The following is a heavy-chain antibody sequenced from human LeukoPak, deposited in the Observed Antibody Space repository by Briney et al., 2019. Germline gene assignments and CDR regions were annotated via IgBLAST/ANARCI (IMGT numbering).Heavy chain of an antibody. V-gene: IGHV3-7*05. Sequence: GGSLRLSCAASGFIFNTYWMSWVRQAPGKGLEWVASIKHDGSEQCYVDSVKGRLTISRDNARNSLNLQMDSLRAEDTAVYYCARGHYGLEVWGQGTTVTVSS. CDR2: IKHDGSEQ. J-gene: IGHJ6*02. CDR1: GFIFNTYW. CDR3: ARGHYGLEV.